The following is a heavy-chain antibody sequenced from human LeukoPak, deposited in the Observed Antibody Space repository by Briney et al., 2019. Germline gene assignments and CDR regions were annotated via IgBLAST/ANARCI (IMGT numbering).Heavy chain of an antibody. J-gene: IGHJ5*02. Sequence: ASVKVSCKASGYTFTGYYMHWVRQAPGQGLEWMGWINPNSGGTNYAQKFQGRVTMTRDTSISTAYMELSRLRSDDTAVYYCARDGYCSGGSCYNLRWFDPGAREPWSPSPQ. CDR3: ARDGYCSGGSCYNLRWFDP. V-gene: IGHV1-2*02. CDR1: GYTFTGYY. CDR2: INPNSGGT. D-gene: IGHD2-15*01.